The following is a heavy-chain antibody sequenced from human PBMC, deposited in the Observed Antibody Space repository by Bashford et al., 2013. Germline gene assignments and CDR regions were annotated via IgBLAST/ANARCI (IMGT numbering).Heavy chain of an antibody. D-gene: IGHD1-20*01. J-gene: IGHJ1*01. CDR2: AHFSGAIA. Sequence: WVRQAPGQGLEWMGIAHFSGAIANYAQKFQGRVTMTRDTSTNTVYMDLSGLRSDDTAVYYCARDRLPNNYPYFQHVGPGTLVHRLL. CDR3: ARDRLPNNYPYFQH. V-gene: IGHV1-46*01.